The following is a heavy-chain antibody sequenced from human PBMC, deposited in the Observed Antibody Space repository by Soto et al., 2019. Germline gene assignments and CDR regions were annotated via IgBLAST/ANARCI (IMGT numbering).Heavy chain of an antibody. CDR1: GGTFSSYA. Sequence: QVQLVQSGAEVKKPGSSVKVSCKASGGTFSSYAISWVRQAPGQGLEWMGGIIPIFGTANYAQKFQGRVTSAADESPSTAYMELSSLRSEDTAVYYGAGSSGWYVWWFDPWGQGTLVTVSS. V-gene: IGHV1-69*12. J-gene: IGHJ5*02. CDR2: IIPIFGTA. CDR3: AGSSGWYVWWFDP. D-gene: IGHD6-19*01.